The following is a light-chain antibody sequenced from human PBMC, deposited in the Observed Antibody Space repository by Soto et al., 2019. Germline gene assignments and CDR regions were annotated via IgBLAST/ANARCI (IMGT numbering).Light chain of an antibody. Sequence: DIVMTQSPDSLAVSLGERATINCKSSQSVLYSSNNINYLAWYQQKPGQPPKLLMYWASTRESGVPDRFSGRGSGTDFTLTISSLQAEDVAVYYCQQYYSSPLTFGGGTKGEIK. V-gene: IGKV4-1*01. J-gene: IGKJ4*01. CDR1: QSVLYSSNNINY. CDR3: QQYYSSPLT. CDR2: WAS.